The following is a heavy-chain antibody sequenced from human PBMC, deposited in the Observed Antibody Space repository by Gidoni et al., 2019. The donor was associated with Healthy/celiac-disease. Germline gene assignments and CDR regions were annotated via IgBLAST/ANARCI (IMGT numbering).Heavy chain of an antibody. J-gene: IGHJ4*02. CDR1: GFTFSSYG. CDR2: ISYDGSNK. Sequence: GFTFSSYGMHWVRQAPGKGLEWVAVISYDGSNKYYADSVKGRFTISRDNSKNTLYLQMNSLRAEDTAVYYCAKVMEDPSGTPDGAEGFDYWGQGTLVTVSS. V-gene: IGHV3-30*18. CDR3: AKVMEDPSGTPDGAEGFDY. D-gene: IGHD2-8*02.